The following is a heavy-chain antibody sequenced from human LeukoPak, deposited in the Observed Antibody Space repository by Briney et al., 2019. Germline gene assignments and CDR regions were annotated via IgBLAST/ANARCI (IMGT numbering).Heavy chain of an antibody. CDR3: ARGYSGYRNDY. CDR2: IIPIFGTA. J-gene: IGHJ4*02. D-gene: IGHD5-12*01. Sequence: GASVKVSCKASGGTFSSYAISWVRQAPGQGLEWMGGIIPIFGTANYAQKFQGRVTITADESTSTAYMELSSLRSEDTAVYYRARGYSGYRNDYWGQGTLVTVSS. V-gene: IGHV1-69*13. CDR1: GGTFSSYA.